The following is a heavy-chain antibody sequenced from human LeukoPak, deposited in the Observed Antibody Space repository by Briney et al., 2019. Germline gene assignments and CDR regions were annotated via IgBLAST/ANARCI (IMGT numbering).Heavy chain of an antibody. CDR3: ARHYCSSTSCYVQTRFDY. D-gene: IGHD2-2*01. J-gene: IGHJ4*02. Sequence: PSETLSLTCTVSGGSISSSSYYWGWIRQPPGKGLEWIGSIYYSGSTYYNPSLKSRVTISVDTSKNQFSLKLSSVTAADTAVYYCARHYCSSTSCYVQTRFDYWGQGTLVTVSS. CDR2: IYYSGST. CDR1: GGSISSSSYY. V-gene: IGHV4-39*07.